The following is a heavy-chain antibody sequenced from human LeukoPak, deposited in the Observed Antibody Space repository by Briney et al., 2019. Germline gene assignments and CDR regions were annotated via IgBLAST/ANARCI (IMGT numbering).Heavy chain of an antibody. CDR3: AKDLGNSFDY. D-gene: IGHD4-23*01. CDR1: GFTFSGYG. J-gene: IGHJ4*02. Sequence: GGSLRLSCAASGFTFSGYGMHWVRRAPGKGLEWVAFIHYDGSDKYYADSVKGRFTISRDNSKNTLYLQMNSLRAEDTAVYYCAKDLGNSFDYWGQGTLVTVSS. CDR2: IHYDGSDK. V-gene: IGHV3-30*02.